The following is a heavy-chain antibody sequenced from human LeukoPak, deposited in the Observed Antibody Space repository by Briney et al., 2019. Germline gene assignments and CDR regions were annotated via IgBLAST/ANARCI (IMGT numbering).Heavy chain of an antibody. J-gene: IGHJ3*02. V-gene: IGHV1-69*01. CDR1: GGTFSSYA. CDR2: IIPIFGTA. D-gene: IGHD3-10*01. CDR3: ARVGLGEWSFSGSDAFDI. Sequence: SVKVSCKASGGTFSSYAISWVRQAPGQGLEWMGGIIPIFGTANYAQKFQGRVTITADESTSTAYMELSSLRSEDTAVYYCARVGLGEWSFSGSDAFDIWGQGTMVTVSS.